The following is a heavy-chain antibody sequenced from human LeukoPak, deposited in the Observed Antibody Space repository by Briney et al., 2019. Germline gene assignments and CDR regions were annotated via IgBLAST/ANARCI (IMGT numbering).Heavy chain of an antibody. CDR3: ARDLKPVRYYGSGSYSYYYYYYMDV. V-gene: IGHV1-69*13. CDR2: IIPIFGTA. D-gene: IGHD3-10*01. Sequence: GASVKVSCKASGGTFSSYAISWVRQAPGQGLEWMGGIIPIFGTANYAQKFQGRVTIAADESTSTAYMELSSLRSDDTAVYYCARDLKPVRYYGSGSYSYYYYYYMDVWGKGTTVTVSS. J-gene: IGHJ6*03. CDR1: GGTFSSYA.